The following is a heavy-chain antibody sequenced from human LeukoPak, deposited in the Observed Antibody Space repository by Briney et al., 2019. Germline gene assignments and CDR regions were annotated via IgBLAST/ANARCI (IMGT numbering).Heavy chain of an antibody. Sequence: SETLSLTCTVSGGSISSYYWSWIRQPAGKGLEWIGRIYTSGSTNYNPSLKSRVTMSVDTSKNQFSLKLSSVTAADTAVYYYARGVVPAAYYYYYYMDVWGKGTTVTVSS. D-gene: IGHD2-2*01. CDR2: IYTSGST. J-gene: IGHJ6*03. V-gene: IGHV4-4*07. CDR3: ARGVVPAAYYYYYYMDV. CDR1: GGSISSYY.